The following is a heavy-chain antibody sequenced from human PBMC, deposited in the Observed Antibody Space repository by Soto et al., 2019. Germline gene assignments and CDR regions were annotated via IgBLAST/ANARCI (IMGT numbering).Heavy chain of an antibody. Sequence: QLQLQESGAQLVKPSQTLSLTCVVSGGSITSGGHPWAWIRQPPGKGLEWIGYMSHIGSAFYKPSIMGRATISVDRSMNQFHLSLNFLTAADTAVYYCAREAVVVGANYFDYWGQGILVTVSS. CDR1: GGSITSGGHP. CDR2: MSHIGSA. CDR3: AREAVVVGANYFDY. V-gene: IGHV4-30-2*01. J-gene: IGHJ4*01. D-gene: IGHD2-21*01.